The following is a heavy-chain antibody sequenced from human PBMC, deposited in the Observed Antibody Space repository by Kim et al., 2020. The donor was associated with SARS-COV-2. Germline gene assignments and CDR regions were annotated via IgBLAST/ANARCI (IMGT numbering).Heavy chain of an antibody. D-gene: IGHD6-19*01. J-gene: IGHJ6*02. CDR1: GFTFSSYG. CDR2: IWYDGSNK. CDR3: ARDLPRPYQRLGQNYYYGMDL. V-gene: IGHV3-33*01. Sequence: GGSLRLSCAASGFTFSSYGMHWVRQAPGKGLEWVAVIWYDGSNKYYADSVKGRFTISRDNSKNTLYLQMNSLRAEDTAVYYCARDLPRPYQRLGQNYYYGMDLWGQGTTLTVSS.